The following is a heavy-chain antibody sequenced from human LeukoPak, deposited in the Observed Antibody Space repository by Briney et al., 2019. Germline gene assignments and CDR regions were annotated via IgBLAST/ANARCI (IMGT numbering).Heavy chain of an antibody. D-gene: IGHD2-2*01. CDR3: ARDSDCTSTSCPFGY. CDR2: ISPVSGGT. CDR1: GYTFTGYF. J-gene: IGHJ4*02. V-gene: IGHV1-2*02. Sequence: ASVKVSCKASGYTFTGYFMHWVRQAPGQGLEWMGWISPVSGGTNYALKFQGRFTMTTDTSISTVYMELTSLRSDDTAVYYCARDSDCTSTSCPFGYWGQGTLVTVSS.